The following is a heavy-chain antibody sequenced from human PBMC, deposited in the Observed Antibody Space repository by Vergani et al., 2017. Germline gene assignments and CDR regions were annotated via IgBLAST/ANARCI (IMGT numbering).Heavy chain of an antibody. V-gene: IGHV4-38-2*01. J-gene: IGHJ4*02. D-gene: IGHD2/OR15-2a*01. Sequence: QVQLQESGPGLVKPSETLSLTCAVSGYSISSCYYWGWIRQPPGKGLEWIGSIYHSGSTYYNPSLKSRVTISVDTSKNQFSLKLSSVTAADTAVYYCARLSGGYWGQGTLVTVSA. CDR2: IYHSGST. CDR1: GYSISSCYY. CDR3: ARLSGGY.